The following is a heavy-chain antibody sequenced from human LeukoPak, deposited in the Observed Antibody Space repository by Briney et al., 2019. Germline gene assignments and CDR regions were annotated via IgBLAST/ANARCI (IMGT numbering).Heavy chain of an antibody. CDR1: GYTFTSYG. Sequence: SVKVSCKASGYTFTSYGISWVRQAPGQGLEWMGRIIPILGIANYAQKFQGRVTITADKSTSTAYMELSSLRSEDTAVYYCARDPQFGMVRGVIINNWFDPWGQGTLVTVSS. V-gene: IGHV1-69*04. J-gene: IGHJ5*02. D-gene: IGHD3-10*01. CDR2: IIPILGIA. CDR3: ARDPQFGMVRGVIINNWFDP.